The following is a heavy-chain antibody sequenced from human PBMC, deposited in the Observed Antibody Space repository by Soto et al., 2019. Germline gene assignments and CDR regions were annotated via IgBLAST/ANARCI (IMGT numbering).Heavy chain of an antibody. J-gene: IGHJ4*01. D-gene: IGHD3-3*02. CDR3: AKGRFDVVTISPFDH. Sequence: PGGSLRLSCAASGFTFSSFGMHWVRQAPGKGLEWVAVISYDGTEEKYADSVKGRATVSRDNSKNTVYLQMNRLRGDDSAMYYCAKGRFDVVTISPFDHWGQGTLVTVSS. V-gene: IGHV3-30*18. CDR1: GFTFSSFG. CDR2: ISYDGTEE.